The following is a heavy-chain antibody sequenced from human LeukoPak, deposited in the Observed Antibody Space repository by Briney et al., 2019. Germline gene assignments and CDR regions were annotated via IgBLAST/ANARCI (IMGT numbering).Heavy chain of an antibody. CDR1: GFTFSDYY. V-gene: IGHV3-11*01. CDR3: ARDIATMVRGVSFDY. J-gene: IGHJ4*02. Sequence: GGSLRLSCAASGFTFSDYYMSWIRQAPGKGLEWVSYISSSGSTIYYADSVKGRFTISRDNAKNSLYLQMNSLRAEDTAVYHCARDIATMVRGVSFDYWGQGTLVTVSS. D-gene: IGHD3-10*01. CDR2: ISSSGSTI.